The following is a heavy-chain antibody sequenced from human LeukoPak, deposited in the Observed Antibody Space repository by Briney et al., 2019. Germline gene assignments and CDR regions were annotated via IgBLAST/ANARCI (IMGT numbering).Heavy chain of an antibody. V-gene: IGHV3-21*01. CDR2: ISGSSSYI. J-gene: IGHJ6*03. CDR1: GFTFSSYS. D-gene: IGHD3-10*01. CDR3: ASGSYGSGFYYFYYMDV. Sequence: GGSLRLSCAASGFTFSSYSMNWVRQAPGKGLEWVSSISGSSSYIYYADSVKGRFAISRDNAKNSLYLQMNSLRAEDTAVYYCASGSYGSGFYYFYYMDVWGKGTTVTVSS.